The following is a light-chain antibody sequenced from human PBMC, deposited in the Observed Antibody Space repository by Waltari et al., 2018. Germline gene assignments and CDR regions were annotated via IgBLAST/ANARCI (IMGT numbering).Light chain of an antibody. J-gene: IGKJ2*01. Sequence: DIQMTKSPSSLCESVCDRVITTCRASQDISNSLAWYQQKPGKVPNLLISAASTLQSGVPSRFSGSGSGTDFTLTIGSLQPEDVATYYCQKYNSVPYTFGQGTKLEIK. CDR2: AAS. CDR3: QKYNSVPYT. V-gene: IGKV1-27*01. CDR1: QDISNS.